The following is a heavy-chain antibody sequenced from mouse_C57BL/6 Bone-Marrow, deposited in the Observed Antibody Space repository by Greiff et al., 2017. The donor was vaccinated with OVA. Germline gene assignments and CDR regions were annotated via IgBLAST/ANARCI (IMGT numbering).Heavy chain of an antibody. V-gene: IGHV5-17*01. CDR1: GFTFSDYG. CDR3: ARSPLLWYYFDY. CDR2: ISSGSSTI. D-gene: IGHD1-1*02. J-gene: IGHJ2*01. Sequence: EVQGVESGGGLVKPGGSLKLSCAASGFTFSDYGMHWVRQAPEKGLEWVAYISSGSSTIYYADTVKGRFTISRDNAKNTLFLQMTSLRSEDTAMYYCARSPLLWYYFDYWGQGTTLTVSS.